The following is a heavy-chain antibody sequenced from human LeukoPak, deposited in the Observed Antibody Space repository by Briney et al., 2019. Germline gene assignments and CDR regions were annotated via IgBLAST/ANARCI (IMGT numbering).Heavy chain of an antibody. CDR3: AXXXKSFIRRFDY. V-gene: IGHV4-34*01. CDR1: GGSFSGYY. Sequence: PSETLSLTCAVYGGSFSGYYWSWIRQPPGKGLEWIGEINHSGSTNYNPSLKSRVTISVDTSKNQFSLKLSSVPAADTAVYYCAXXXKSFIRRFDYWGQGTLVTVSS. CDR2: INHSGST. D-gene: IGHD2-21*01. J-gene: IGHJ4*02.